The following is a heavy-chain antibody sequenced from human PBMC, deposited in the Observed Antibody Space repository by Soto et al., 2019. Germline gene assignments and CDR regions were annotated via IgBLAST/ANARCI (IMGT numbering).Heavy chain of an antibody. J-gene: IGHJ3*02. D-gene: IGHD6-6*01. CDR3: ARDHSSSFSAFDI. Sequence: ASVKVSCKASGYTFTSYDINWVRQATGQGLEWMGWMNPNSGNTGYAQKLQGRVTMTRNTSMSTAYMELRSLRSDDTAVYYCARDHSSSFSAFDIWGQGTMVTVSS. V-gene: IGHV1-8*01. CDR1: GYTFTSYD. CDR2: MNPNSGNT.